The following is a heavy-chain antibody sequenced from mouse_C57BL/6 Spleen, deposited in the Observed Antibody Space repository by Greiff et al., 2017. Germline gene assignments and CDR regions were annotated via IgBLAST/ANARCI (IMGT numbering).Heavy chain of an antibody. V-gene: IGHV1-59*01. J-gene: IGHJ4*01. Sequence: QVQLKQPGAELVRPGTSVKLSCKASGYTFTSYWMHWVKQRPGQGLEWIGVIDPSDSYTNYNQKFKGKATLTVDTSSSTAYMQLSSLTSEDSAVYYCARYDGHYAMDYWGQGTSVTVSS. CDR1: GYTFTSYW. CDR3: ARYDGHYAMDY. CDR2: IDPSDSYT. D-gene: IGHD2-3*01.